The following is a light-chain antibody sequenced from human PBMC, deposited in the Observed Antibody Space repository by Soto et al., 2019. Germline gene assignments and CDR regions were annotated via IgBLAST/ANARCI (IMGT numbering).Light chain of an antibody. J-gene: IGKJ4*01. V-gene: IGKV3-11*01. CDR2: DAS. Sequence: EIVWTQSPATLSLSPGDRATLSCRASQSISRYLAWYQQKPGQAPRLLIYDASNRATGIPARFSGSGSGTDFALTISSLEPEDFAIYYCQQRSDWPLTFGGGTKVEIK. CDR3: QQRSDWPLT. CDR1: QSISRY.